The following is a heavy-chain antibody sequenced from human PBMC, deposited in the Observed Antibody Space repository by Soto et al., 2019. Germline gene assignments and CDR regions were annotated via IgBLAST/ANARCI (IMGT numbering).Heavy chain of an antibody. CDR3: ARAFGSSGYFHLVWSWYFDY. V-gene: IGHV4-30-4*01. Sequence: PSETLSLTCTVSGGSISSGDYYWSWIRQPPGKGLEWIGYIYYSGSTYYNPSLKSRVTISVDTSKNQFSLKLSSVTAADTAVYYCARAFGSSGYFHLVWSWYFDYWGQGTLVTVSS. J-gene: IGHJ4*02. D-gene: IGHD3-22*01. CDR2: IYYSGST. CDR1: GGSISSGDYY.